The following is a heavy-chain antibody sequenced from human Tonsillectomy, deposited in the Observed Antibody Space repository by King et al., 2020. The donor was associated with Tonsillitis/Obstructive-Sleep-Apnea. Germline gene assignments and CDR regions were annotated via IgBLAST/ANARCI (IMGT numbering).Heavy chain of an antibody. CDR2: ISGSGRTT. CDR1: GFTFTSYV. V-gene: IGHV3-23*04. CDR3: AKTTYRGTYYDY. D-gene: IGHD1-26*01. Sequence: VQLVESGGGLVQPGGSLRLSCAASGFTFTSYVMSCVRQAPGTGLEWVSGISGSGRTTYYTDSVKGRFTISRDNSKNTLYLQMNSLRADDTAVYYCAKTTYRGTYYDYWGQGTLVTVSS. J-gene: IGHJ4*02.